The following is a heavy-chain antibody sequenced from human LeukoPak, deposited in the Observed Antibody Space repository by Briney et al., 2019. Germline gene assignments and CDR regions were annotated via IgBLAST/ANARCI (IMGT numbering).Heavy chain of an antibody. Sequence: PSETLSLTRTVSGGSISSYYWSWIRQPAGKGLEWIGRIYTSGSTNYNPSLKSRVTMSVDTSKNQFSLKLSSVTAADTAVYYCARDYADYVGYFFFDYWGQGTLVTVSS. V-gene: IGHV4-4*07. D-gene: IGHD4-17*01. J-gene: IGHJ4*02. CDR2: IYTSGST. CDR3: ARDYADYVGYFFFDY. CDR1: GGSISSYY.